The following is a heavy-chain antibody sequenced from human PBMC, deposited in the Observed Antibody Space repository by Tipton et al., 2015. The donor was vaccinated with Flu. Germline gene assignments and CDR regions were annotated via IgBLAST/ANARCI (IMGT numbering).Heavy chain of an antibody. V-gene: IGHV4-38-2*02. D-gene: IGHD4-11*01. CDR3: ARRTFSNYVSEPKNWFDF. CDR1: GYSISSRYY. J-gene: IGHJ5*01. Sequence: TLSLTCTVSGYSISSRYYWGWIRQPPGKGLEWIGNICPGSPYYNPSLRSRVTMSVARSNDQFSLRLTSVTAADTAVYFCARRTFSNYVSEPKNWFDFWGQGTLVTVSS. CDR2: ICPGSP.